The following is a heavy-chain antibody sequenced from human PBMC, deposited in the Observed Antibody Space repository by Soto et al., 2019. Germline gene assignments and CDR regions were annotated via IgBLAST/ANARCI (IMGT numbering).Heavy chain of an antibody. CDR2: ISGSGGST. CDR1: GFTFSSYA. J-gene: IGHJ4*02. V-gene: IGHV3-23*01. CDR3: AKGTMVRGVPFDY. Sequence: GGSLRLSCAASGFTFSSYAMSWVRQAPGKGLEWVSAISGSGGSTYYADSVKGRFTISRDNSKNTLYLQMNSLRAEDTAVYYCAKGTMVRGVPFDYWGQATLVTVSS. D-gene: IGHD3-10*01.